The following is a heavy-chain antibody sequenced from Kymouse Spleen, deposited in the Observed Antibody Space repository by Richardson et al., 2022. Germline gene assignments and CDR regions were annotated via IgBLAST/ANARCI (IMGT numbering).Heavy chain of an antibody. CDR3: TTDRGGDYVGYYYGMDV. V-gene: IGHV3-15*01. CDR2: IKSKTDGGTT. J-gene: IGHJ6*02. D-gene: IGHD4-17*01. Sequence: EVQLVESGGGLVKPGGSLRLSCAASGFTFSNAWMSWVRQAPGKGLEWVGRIKSKTDGGTTDYAAPVKGRFTISRDDSKNTLYLQMNSLKTEDTAVYYCTTDRGGDYVGYYYGMDVWGQGTTVTVSS. CDR1: GFTFSNAW.